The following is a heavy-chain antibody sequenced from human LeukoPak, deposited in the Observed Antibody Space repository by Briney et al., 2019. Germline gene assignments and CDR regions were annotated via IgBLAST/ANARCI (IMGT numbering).Heavy chain of an antibody. V-gene: IGHV3-11*01. CDR3: ARGHYGLDV. Sequence: GGSLRLSCVASGYTFSDWYISWIRQAPGKGLEWISYINPGGNFIYYTDSVKGRFALSRDNAKNSVHLQLSSLRAEDTAVYYCARGHYGLDVWGQGTLVTVSS. CDR2: INPGGNFI. D-gene: IGHD3-3*01. CDR1: GYTFSDWY. J-gene: IGHJ4*02.